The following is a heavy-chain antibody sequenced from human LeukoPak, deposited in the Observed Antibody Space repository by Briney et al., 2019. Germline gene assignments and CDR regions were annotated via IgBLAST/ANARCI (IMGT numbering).Heavy chain of an antibody. CDR2: INHSGST. D-gene: IGHD6-13*01. Sequence: SETLSLTCAVYGRSFRGYHWSWMRQPPGKGLEWLGEINHSGSTNYNPSLKSRVTISVDTSKNQFSLKLSSVTAADTAVYYCARGAGSSSAGRLFDYWGQGTLVTVSS. CDR1: GRSFRGYH. CDR3: ARGAGSSSAGRLFDY. V-gene: IGHV4-34*01. J-gene: IGHJ4*02.